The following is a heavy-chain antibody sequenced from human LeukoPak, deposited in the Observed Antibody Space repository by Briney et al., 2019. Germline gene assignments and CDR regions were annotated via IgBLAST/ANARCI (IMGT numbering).Heavy chain of an antibody. V-gene: IGHV3-48*01. CDR2: ISRDGNTI. CDR3: AKGTTGT. CDR1: GFTFTPYT. D-gene: IGHD2-8*02. Sequence: GGSLRLSCAATGFTFTPYTMNWFRQPPGKGLEWVSYISRDGNTIYYADSVKGRFTTSRDIAKKSLFLQMDSLRVEDTAMYYCAKGTTGTWGQGTLVTVSS. J-gene: IGHJ5*02.